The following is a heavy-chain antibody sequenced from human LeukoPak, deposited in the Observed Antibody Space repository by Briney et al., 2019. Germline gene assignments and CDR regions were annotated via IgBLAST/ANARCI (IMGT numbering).Heavy chain of an antibody. D-gene: IGHD5-12*01. V-gene: IGHV4-34*01. J-gene: IGHJ4*02. CDR3: ARVLGYDYYFDY. CDR2: INHSGST. CDR1: GGSFSGYY. Sequence: PSETLSLTCAVYGGSFSGYYWSWIRQPPGKGLEWIGEINHSGSTNYNPSLKSRVTISVDTSKNQFSLKLSSVTAADTAVYYCARVLGYDYYFDYWGQGTLVTVSS.